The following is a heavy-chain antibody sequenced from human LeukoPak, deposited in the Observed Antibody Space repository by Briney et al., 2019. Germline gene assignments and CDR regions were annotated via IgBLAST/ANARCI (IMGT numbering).Heavy chain of an antibody. CDR3: ATDGARGYSGYETSYDY. Sequence: ASVKVSCKVSGYTLTELSMHWVRQAPGKGLEWMGGFDPEDGETIYAQKFQGRVTMTEDTSTDTAYMELSSLRSEDTAVYYCATDGARGYSGYETSYDYWGQGTLVTVSS. V-gene: IGHV1-24*01. CDR2: FDPEDGET. D-gene: IGHD5-12*01. CDR1: GYTLTELS. J-gene: IGHJ4*02.